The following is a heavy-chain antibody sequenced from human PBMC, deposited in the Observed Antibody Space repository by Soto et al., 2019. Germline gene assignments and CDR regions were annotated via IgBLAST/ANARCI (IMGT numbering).Heavy chain of an antibody. J-gene: IGHJ5*02. CDR1: GFTFSSYA. D-gene: IGHD2-15*01. V-gene: IGHV3-23*01. Sequence: EVQLLESGGGLVQPGGSLRLSCAASGFTFSSYAMSWVRQAPGKGLEWVSAISGSGGSTYYADSVKGRFTISRDNSKNTLYLQMNSLRAEDTAVYYCPKDRAKVAAAPGGWFDPWGQGTLVTVSS. CDR2: ISGSGGST. CDR3: PKDRAKVAAAPGGWFDP.